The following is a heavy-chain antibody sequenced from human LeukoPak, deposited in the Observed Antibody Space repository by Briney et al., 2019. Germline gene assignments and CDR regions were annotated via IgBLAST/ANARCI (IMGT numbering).Heavy chain of an antibody. CDR3: AKDSGGGYYYDSSGYYHSYFQH. CDR1: GFTFSGYA. CDR2: ISGSGGST. J-gene: IGHJ1*01. Sequence: GGSLRLSCAASGFTFSGYAMSWVRQAPGKGLEWVSAISGSGGSTYYADSVKGRFTISRDNSKNTLYLQMNSLRAEDTAVYYCAKDSGGGYYYDSSGYYHSYFQHWGQGTLVTVSS. D-gene: IGHD3-22*01. V-gene: IGHV3-23*01.